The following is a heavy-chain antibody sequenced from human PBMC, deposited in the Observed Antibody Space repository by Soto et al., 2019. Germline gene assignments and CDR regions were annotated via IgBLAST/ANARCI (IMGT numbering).Heavy chain of an antibody. V-gene: IGHV3-23*01. Sequence: EVQLLESGGDLVQPGGSLRLSCAASGFTFNNYAMTWVRQAPGKGLEWVSGVSGSGLTKHYSDTVKGRFTVSRDNSKNTLSLQMNSLRAEDTALYFCAKILVGARSAFDFWGRGTKVTISS. CDR1: GFTFNNYA. J-gene: IGHJ3*01. D-gene: IGHD1-26*01. CDR3: AKILVGARSAFDF. CDR2: VSGSGLTK.